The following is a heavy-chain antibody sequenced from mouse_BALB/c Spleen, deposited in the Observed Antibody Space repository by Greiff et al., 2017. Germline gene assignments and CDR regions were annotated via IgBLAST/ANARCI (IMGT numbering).Heavy chain of an antibody. CDR2: IDPENGNT. J-gene: IGHJ3*01. Sequence: VQLQQSGAELVRPGALVKLSCKASGFNIKDYYMHWVKQRPEQGLEWIGWIDPENGNTIYDPKFQGKASITADTSSNTAYLQLSSLTSEDTDVYYCARDGGALHYYGCRAYWGQGTLVTVSA. V-gene: IGHV14-1*02. CDR1: GFNIKDYY. D-gene: IGHD1-2*01. CDR3: ARDGGALHYYGCRAY.